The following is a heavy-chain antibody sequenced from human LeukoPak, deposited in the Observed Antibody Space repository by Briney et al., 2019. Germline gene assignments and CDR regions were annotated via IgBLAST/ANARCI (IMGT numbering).Heavy chain of an antibody. D-gene: IGHD1-26*01. J-gene: IGHJ4*02. V-gene: IGHV1-2*06. CDR1: GYTFTGYY. CDR2: INPNSGGT. CDR3: ATPISGSYGNDY. Sequence: ASVKVSCKASGYTFTGYYMHWVRQAPGQGLEWMGRINPNSGGTNYAQKFQGRVTMTRDTSISTAYMELIRLRSDDTAVYYCATPISGSYGNDYWGQGALVTVSS.